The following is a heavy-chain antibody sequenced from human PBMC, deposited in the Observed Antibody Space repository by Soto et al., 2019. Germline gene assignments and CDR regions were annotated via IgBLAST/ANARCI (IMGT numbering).Heavy chain of an antibody. Sequence: ASVTVPCRPSVYTFTSYGISGVRQAPGQGLEWMGWISAYNGNTNYAQKLKGRVTMTKDTSTSTAYMELRSLRSDDTAMYYCVGSESYYLDYWGQGTLVTVSS. D-gene: IGHD3-10*01. J-gene: IGHJ4*02. V-gene: IGHV1-18*01. CDR1: VYTFTSYG. CDR3: VGSESYYLDY. CDR2: ISAYNGNT.